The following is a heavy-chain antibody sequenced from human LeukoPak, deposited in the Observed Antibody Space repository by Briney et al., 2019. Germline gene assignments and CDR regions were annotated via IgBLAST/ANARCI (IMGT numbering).Heavy chain of an antibody. CDR1: GYSISSGYY. CDR2: IHHGGST. CDR3: ARDRSPYGDYMFDF. J-gene: IGHJ4*02. D-gene: IGHD4-17*01. V-gene: IGHV4-38-2*02. Sequence: SETLSLTCAVSGYSISSGYYWGWIRQPPGKGLEWIGSIHHGGSTYYDPSLKSRVTISLATSKDQLSLKVRSVTAADTAVYYCARDRSPYGDYMFDFWGQGTLVTVSS.